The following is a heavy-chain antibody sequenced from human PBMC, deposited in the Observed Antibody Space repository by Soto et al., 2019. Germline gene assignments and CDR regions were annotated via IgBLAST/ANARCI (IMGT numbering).Heavy chain of an antibody. D-gene: IGHD3-10*01. CDR2: INAGNGNT. V-gene: IGHV1-3*01. J-gene: IGHJ4*02. CDR3: AIRRGRDRPWDY. CDR1: GNTFTSYA. Sequence: GASGKVSCKASGNTFTSYAMHWVRQAPGQRLEWMGWINAGNGNTKYSQKFQGRVTITRDTSASTAYMELSSLRSEDTAVYYCAIRRGRDRPWDYWGQGTLVTVSS.